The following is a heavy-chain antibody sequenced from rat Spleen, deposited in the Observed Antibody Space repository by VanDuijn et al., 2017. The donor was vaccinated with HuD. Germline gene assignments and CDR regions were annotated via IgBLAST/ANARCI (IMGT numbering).Heavy chain of an antibody. CDR2: ISPSGGST. CDR3: ARHGGYGGYSVYFDY. D-gene: IGHD1-11*01. CDR1: GFTFSNYG. V-gene: IGHV5-19*01. Sequence: EVQLVESGGGLVQPGRSLKLSCAASGFTFSNYGMHWIRQAPTKGLEWVASISPSGGSTYYRDSVKGRFTISRENAKSILYLQVNSLRSEDKATYYCARHGGYGGYSVYFDYWGQGVMVTVSS. J-gene: IGHJ2*01.